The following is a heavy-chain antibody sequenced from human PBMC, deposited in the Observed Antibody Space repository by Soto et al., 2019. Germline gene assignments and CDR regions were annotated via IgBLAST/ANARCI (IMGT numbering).Heavy chain of an antibody. CDR2: ISGSGGST. V-gene: IGHV3-23*01. CDR1: GFSFSSYV. Sequence: GGSLRLSCAASGFSFSSYVMSWVRQAPGKGLEWVSAISGSGGSTYYADSVKGRFTISRDNSKNTLYLQMNSLRAEDTAVYYCAKDFHYYDSSGYYYVGNYFDYWGQGTLVTVSS. CDR3: AKDFHYYDSSGYYYVGNYFDY. D-gene: IGHD3-22*01. J-gene: IGHJ4*02.